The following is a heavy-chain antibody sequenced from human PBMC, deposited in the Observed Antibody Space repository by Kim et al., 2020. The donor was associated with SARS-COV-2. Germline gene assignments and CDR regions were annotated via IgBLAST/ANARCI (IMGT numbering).Heavy chain of an antibody. V-gene: IGHV3-21*01. D-gene: IGHD3-22*01. CDR2: ISSSSSYI. CDR3: ARALHYYDSSGYAFDI. J-gene: IGHJ3*02. CDR1: GFTFSSYS. Sequence: GGSLRLSCAASGFTFSSYSMNWVRQAPGKGLEWVSSISSSSSYIYYADSVKGRFTISRDNPKNSLYLQLNSLRAEDTAVYYCARALHYYDSSGYAFDIWGQRTMVTVSS.